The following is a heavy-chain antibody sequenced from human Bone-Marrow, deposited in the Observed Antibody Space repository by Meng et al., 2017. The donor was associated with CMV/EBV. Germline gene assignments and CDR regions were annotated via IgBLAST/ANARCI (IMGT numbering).Heavy chain of an antibody. CDR3: ARNGAYGGNDAFDI. CDR2: MNPNSGNT. V-gene: IGHV1-8*01. J-gene: IGHJ3*02. CDR1: GYTFTSYD. Sequence: ASVKVSCKASGYTFTSYDINWVRQATGQGLEWMGWMNPNSGNTGYAQKFQGRVTMTRNTSISTAYMELSSLRSEDTAAYYCARNGAYGGNDAFDIWGQGTMVTVSS. D-gene: IGHD4-23*01.